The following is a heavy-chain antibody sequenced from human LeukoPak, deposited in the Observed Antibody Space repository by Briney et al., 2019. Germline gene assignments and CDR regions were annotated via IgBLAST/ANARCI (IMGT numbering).Heavy chain of an antibody. CDR2: ISYDGSNK. Sequence: GRSLRLSCAASGFTFSSYGMHWVRQAPGKGLEWVAVISYDGSNKYYADSVKGRFTISRDNSKNTLYLQMNSLRAEDTAVYYCAKERYYDSSGYYSKSYIDYWGQGTLVTVSS. V-gene: IGHV3-30*18. CDR1: GFTFSSYG. D-gene: IGHD3-22*01. CDR3: AKERYYDSSGYYSKSYIDY. J-gene: IGHJ4*02.